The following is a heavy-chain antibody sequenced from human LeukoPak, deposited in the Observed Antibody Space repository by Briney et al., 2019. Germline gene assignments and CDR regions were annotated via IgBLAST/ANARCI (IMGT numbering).Heavy chain of an antibody. Sequence: GASVKVSCKASGYTFTSYDINWVRQAPGQGLEWMGRINPNSGGTNYAQKFQGRVTMTRDTSISTAYMELSRLRSDDTAVYYCARSYYYGSGSHDYWGQGTLVTVSS. CDR3: ARSYYYGSGSHDY. CDR1: GYTFTSYD. D-gene: IGHD3-10*01. J-gene: IGHJ4*02. V-gene: IGHV1-2*06. CDR2: INPNSGGT.